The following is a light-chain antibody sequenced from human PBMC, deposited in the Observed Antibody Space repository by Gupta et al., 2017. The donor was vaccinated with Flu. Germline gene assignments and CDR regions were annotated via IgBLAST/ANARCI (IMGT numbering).Light chain of an antibody. CDR1: QVLWHSDGKTY. J-gene: IGKJ4*01. CDR2: EAS. V-gene: IGKV2D-29*01. CDR3: KQCKLRPLT. Sequence: VISGQPASISCNSNQVLWHSDGKTYLYWYLQKPGQPPQVLISEASNRDSGVPDRFSGSGSGTDFTLKISRMEAEDVGVYYCKQCKLRPLTFGGGTKVEIK.